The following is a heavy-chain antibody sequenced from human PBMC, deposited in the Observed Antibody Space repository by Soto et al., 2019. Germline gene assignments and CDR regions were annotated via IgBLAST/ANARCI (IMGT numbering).Heavy chain of an antibody. D-gene: IGHD3-10*01. V-gene: IGHV4-34*01. CDR2: INHSGST. CDR3: ARDRRLLWFGELLSGWFDP. CDR1: GGSFSGYY. J-gene: IGHJ5*02. Sequence: SETLSLTCAVYGGSFSGYYWSWIRQPPGKGLEWIGEINHSGSTNYNPSLKSRVTISVDTSKNQFSLKLSSVTAADTAVYYCARDRRLLWFGELLSGWFDPWGQGTLVTVS.